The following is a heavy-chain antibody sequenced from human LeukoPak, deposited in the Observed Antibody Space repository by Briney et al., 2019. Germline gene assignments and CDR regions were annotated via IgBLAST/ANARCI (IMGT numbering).Heavy chain of an antibody. CDR2: INSRGST. CDR3: ARDTECRASAYYYYYMDV. D-gene: IGHD2-2*01. CDR1: GGSISSDY. Sequence: PSETLSLTCTVSGGSISSDYWSWIRQPAGNVLDWIGRINSRGSTKYNRSLKSRVTMSVDTSKNQVSLRLTSVTAADSAVYYCARDTECRASAYYYYYMDVWGKGTTVTVSS. V-gene: IGHV4-4*07. J-gene: IGHJ6*03.